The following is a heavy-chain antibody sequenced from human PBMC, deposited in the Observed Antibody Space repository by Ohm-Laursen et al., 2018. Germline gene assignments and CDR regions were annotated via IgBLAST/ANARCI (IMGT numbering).Heavy chain of an antibody. V-gene: IGHV1-69*13. CDR3: ARVNFRPDDYDSSGGSYGMGV. D-gene: IGHD3-22*01. CDR2: IIPIFGTA. CDR1: GGTFSSYA. J-gene: IGHJ6*02. Sequence: SVKVSCKASGGTFSSYAISWVRQAPGQGLEWMGGIIPIFGTANYAQKFQGRVTITADESTSTAYMELSSLRSEDTAVYYCARVNFRPDDYDSSGGSYGMGVWGQGTTVTVSS.